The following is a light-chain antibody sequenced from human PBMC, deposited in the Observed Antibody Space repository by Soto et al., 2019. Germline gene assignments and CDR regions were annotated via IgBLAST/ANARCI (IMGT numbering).Light chain of an antibody. CDR2: GAS. Sequence: EIVLTQSPGTLSLSPGQRATLSCRASESISRDYLAWYQQRLGQAPRLLIYGASSGATGIPDRFSGSGSGTDFTLTISRLEPEDFATYYCQHFNSYPWTFGQGTKVEIK. V-gene: IGKV3-20*01. CDR1: ESISRDY. CDR3: QHFNSYPWT. J-gene: IGKJ1*01.